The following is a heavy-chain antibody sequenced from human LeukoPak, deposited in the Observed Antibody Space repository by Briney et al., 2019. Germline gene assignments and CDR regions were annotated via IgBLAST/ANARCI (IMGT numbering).Heavy chain of an antibody. D-gene: IGHD5-18*01. V-gene: IGHV3-23*01. Sequence: GGSLRLSCAASGFTFSSYAMSWVRQAPGKGLEWVSAISGSGGSTYYADSVKGRFTISRDNSKNTLYLQMNSLRAEDTAVYYCAINGGYSYGVFDYWGQGTLVTVSS. CDR1: GFTFSSYA. CDR3: AINGGYSYGVFDY. J-gene: IGHJ4*02. CDR2: ISGSGGST.